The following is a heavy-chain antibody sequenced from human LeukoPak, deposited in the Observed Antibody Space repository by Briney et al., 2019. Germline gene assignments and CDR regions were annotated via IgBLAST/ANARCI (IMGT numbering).Heavy chain of an antibody. V-gene: IGHV3-53*01. D-gene: IGHD2-2*01. CDR1: GFTVSYNY. CDR2: IYSGGTT. Sequence: GGSLRLSCAASGFTVSYNYMSWVRQAPGKGLEWVSAIYSGGTTYYADSVKGRFTISRDNSKNTLYLQMNSLRAEDTAVYYCARRGVPAELNEYFQHWGQGTLVTVSS. J-gene: IGHJ1*01. CDR3: ARRGVPAELNEYFQH.